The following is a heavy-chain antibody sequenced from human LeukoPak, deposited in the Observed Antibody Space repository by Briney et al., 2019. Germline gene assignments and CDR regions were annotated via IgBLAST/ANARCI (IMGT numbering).Heavy chain of an antibody. CDR2: IKQDGGEI. CDR3: ARDKVVGPTKFDS. J-gene: IGHJ5*01. V-gene: IGHV3-7*01. CDR1: GFIFGDYV. D-gene: IGHD1-26*01. Sequence: GGSLRLSCAASGFIFGDYVMSWVRQAPGKGLEWVANIKQDGGEIYYVDSVKGRFTISRDNAKNSVYLHMNSLRAEDTAVYYCARDKVVGPTKFDSWGQGTLVTVSS.